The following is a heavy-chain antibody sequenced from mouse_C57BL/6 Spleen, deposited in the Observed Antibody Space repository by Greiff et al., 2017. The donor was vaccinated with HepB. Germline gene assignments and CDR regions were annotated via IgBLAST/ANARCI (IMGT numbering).Heavy chain of an antibody. CDR2: IDPSDSYT. J-gene: IGHJ2*01. V-gene: IGHV1-50*01. CDR1: GYTFTSYW. D-gene: IGHD1-1*01. CDR3: AGGSSYFDY. Sequence: QVQLKQPGAELVKPGASVKLSCKASGYTFTSYWMQWVKQRPGQGLEWIGEIDPSDSYTNYNQKFKGKATLTVDTSSSTAYMQLSSLTSEDSAVYYCAGGSSYFDYWGQGTTLTVSS.